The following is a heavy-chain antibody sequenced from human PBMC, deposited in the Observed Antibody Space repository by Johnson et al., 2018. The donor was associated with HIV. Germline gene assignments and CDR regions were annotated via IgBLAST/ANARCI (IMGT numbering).Heavy chain of an antibody. J-gene: IGHJ3*02. CDR1: GFTFSTYA. CDR2: ISGGGGSN. D-gene: IGHD3-22*01. V-gene: IGHV3-23*04. Sequence: VQLVESGGGLVQPGGSLRLSCAASGFTFSTYAMSWVRQAPGRGLEWVSAISGGGGSNYYADSVKGRFTISRDNSKNTLYLEMKSLRAEDTAVYYCAKYTGAYYDTFLAFDIWGQGTMVTVSS. CDR3: AKYTGAYYDTFLAFDI.